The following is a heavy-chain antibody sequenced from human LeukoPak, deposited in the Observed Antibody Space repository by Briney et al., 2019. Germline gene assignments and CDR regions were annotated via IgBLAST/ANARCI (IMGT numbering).Heavy chain of an antibody. V-gene: IGHV3-23*01. CDR1: GFTFSSYT. D-gene: IGHD3-10*01. Sequence: PGGSLRLSCAASGFTFSSYTMYWVRQASGKGLEWVSTISGSGGTTNSADSVKGRFIISRDNYKNTLYVQMNSLRAEDTAIYFCARGGFYGHPFDFGGQGILVTVSS. CDR2: ISGSGGTT. J-gene: IGHJ4*02. CDR3: ARGGFYGHPFDF.